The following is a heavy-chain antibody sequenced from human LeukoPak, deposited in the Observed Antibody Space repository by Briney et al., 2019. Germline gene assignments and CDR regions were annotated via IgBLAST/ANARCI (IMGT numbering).Heavy chain of an antibody. CDR3: ARDAILTFFGVVIIPPYSYYMDV. Sequence: ASVKVSCKASGYTFTIYGISWVRQAPGQGLEWMGWISAYNGNTNYAQKLQGRVTMTTDTSTSTAYMELRGLRSDDTAVDYCARDAILTFFGVVIIPPYSYYMDVGGKGTTVTVSS. CDR2: ISAYNGNT. CDR1: GYTFTIYG. V-gene: IGHV1-18*01. D-gene: IGHD3-3*01. J-gene: IGHJ6*03.